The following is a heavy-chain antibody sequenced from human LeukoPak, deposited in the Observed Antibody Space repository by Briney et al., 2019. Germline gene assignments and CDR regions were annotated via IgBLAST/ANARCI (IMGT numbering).Heavy chain of an antibody. Sequence: GGSLRLSCAASGFTFSNYAMSWVRRAPGKGLEWISGITGSGGGTSYADSVKGRFSISRDNSKNILYLEMNSLRADDTGVYYCARRRLEGSSSWYIDYWGQGTLVTVSS. CDR3: ARRRLEGSSSWYIDY. D-gene: IGHD6-13*01. V-gene: IGHV3-23*01. CDR1: GFTFSNYA. J-gene: IGHJ4*02. CDR2: ITGSGGGT.